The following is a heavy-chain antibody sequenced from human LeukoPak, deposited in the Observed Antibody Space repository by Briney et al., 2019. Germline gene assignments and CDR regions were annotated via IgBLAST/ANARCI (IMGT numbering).Heavy chain of an antibody. CDR2: IYYSGST. CDR3: ARHVVAVAGLDPFDY. CDR1: GGSISSSSYY. Sequence: SETLSLTCTVSGGSISSSSYYWGWIRQPPGKGLEWIGSIYYSGSTYYNPSLKSRVTISVDTSKNQSSLKLSSVTAADTAVYYCARHVVAVAGLDPFDYWGQGTLVTVSS. D-gene: IGHD6-19*01. J-gene: IGHJ4*02. V-gene: IGHV4-39*01.